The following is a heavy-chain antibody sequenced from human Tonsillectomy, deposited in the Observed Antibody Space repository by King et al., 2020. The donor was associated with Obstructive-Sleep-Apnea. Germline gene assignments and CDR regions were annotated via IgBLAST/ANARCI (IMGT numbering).Heavy chain of an antibody. Sequence: VQLVESGGGVVQPGRSLRLSCAASGFTFSSYAMHWVRQAPGKGLEWVAVISYDGSNKYYADSVKGRFTISRDNSKNTLYLQMNSLRAEDTAVYYCARAYSGSYHGQQGPNDYWGQGTLVTVSS. CDR2: ISYDGSNK. D-gene: IGHD1-26*01. CDR3: ARAYSGSYHGQQGPNDY. J-gene: IGHJ4*02. CDR1: GFTFSSYA. V-gene: IGHV3-30-3*01.